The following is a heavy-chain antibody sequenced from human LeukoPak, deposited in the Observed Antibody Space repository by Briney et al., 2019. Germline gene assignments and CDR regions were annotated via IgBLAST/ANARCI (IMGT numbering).Heavy chain of an antibody. CDR1: GYTFTGYY. J-gene: IGHJ4*02. CDR2: INPNSGGT. D-gene: IGHD2-21*02. Sequence: TSVKVSCKASGYTFTGYYMHWVRQAPGRGLEWMGWINPNSGGTNYAQKFQGRVTMTRDTSISTAYMELSRLRSDDTAVYYCARGAFVVVTAIDYWGQGTLVTVSS. CDR3: ARGAFVVVTAIDY. V-gene: IGHV1-2*02.